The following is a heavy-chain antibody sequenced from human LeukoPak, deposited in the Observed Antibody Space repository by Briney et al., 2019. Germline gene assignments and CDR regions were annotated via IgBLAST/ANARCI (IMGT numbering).Heavy chain of an antibody. J-gene: IGHJ4*02. V-gene: IGHV3-30*04. D-gene: IGHD3-22*01. CDR3: AREKAYYYDSSGYFDY. CDR1: GFTFSSYA. Sequence: GGSLRPSCAASGFTFSSYAMHWVRQAPGKGLEWVAVISYDGSNKYYADPVKGRFTISRDNSKNTLYLQMNSLRAEDTAVYYCAREKAYYYDSSGYFDYWGQGTLVTVSS. CDR2: ISYDGSNK.